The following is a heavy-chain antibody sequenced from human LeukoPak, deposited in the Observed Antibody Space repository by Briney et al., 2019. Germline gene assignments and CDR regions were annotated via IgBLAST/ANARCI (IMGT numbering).Heavy chain of an antibody. D-gene: IGHD2-2*01. V-gene: IGHV4-31*03. CDR2: IYFSGST. Sequence: SETLSLTCTVSGASITNDDYYWSWIRQHPGKGLEWIGYIYFSGSTYYNPTLKSRASVSVDTSKSQFSLRLTSVTAADTAVYYCARRAPFSNWFDPWGQGTQVIVSS. CDR3: ARRAPFSNWFDP. J-gene: IGHJ5*02. CDR1: GASITNDDYY.